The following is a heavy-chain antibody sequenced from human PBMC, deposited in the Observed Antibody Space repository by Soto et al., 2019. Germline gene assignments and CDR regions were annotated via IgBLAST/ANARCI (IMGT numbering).Heavy chain of an antibody. J-gene: IGHJ5*02. CDR3: AKEAPGGWHFFDT. Sequence: HPGGSLRRSCAASGFTFRTYGMHWVRQAPGKGLEWVAFISDDGSQKYYGDSVKGRFTISRDNSKNTLSLRMISLRTEDTSVYYCAKEAPGGWHFFDTWGQGTLVTVSS. CDR2: ISDDGSQK. CDR1: GFTFRTYG. V-gene: IGHV3-30*18. D-gene: IGHD6-19*01.